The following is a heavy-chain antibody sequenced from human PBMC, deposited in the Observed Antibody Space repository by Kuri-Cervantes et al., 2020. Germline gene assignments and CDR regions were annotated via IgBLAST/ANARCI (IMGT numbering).Heavy chain of an antibody. V-gene: IGHV4-59*01. J-gene: IGHJ4*02. CDR2: IYYSGST. CDR3: ARERPRGANYFDY. Sequence: SETLSLTCTVSGGSISSYYWSWIRQPPGKGLEWIGYIYYSGSTNYNPSLKSRVTISVDTSKNQFSLKLSSVTAADTAVYYCARERPRGANYFDYWGRGTLVTVS. D-gene: IGHD5-12*01. CDR1: GGSISSYY.